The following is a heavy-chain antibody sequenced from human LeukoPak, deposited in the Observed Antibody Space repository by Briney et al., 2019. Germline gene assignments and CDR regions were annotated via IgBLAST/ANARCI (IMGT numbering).Heavy chain of an antibody. D-gene: IGHD4-17*01. V-gene: IGHV3-74*01. Sequence: GGSLRLSCAASGITFSSYWMHWVRQAPGKGLVWVSRINRDGSSTNYADSVRGRFTISRDNAKNTLYLQMNSLRAEDTAVYYCARDLRVRPLIAFDIWGQGTMVTVSS. CDR1: GITFSSYW. J-gene: IGHJ3*02. CDR3: ARDLRVRPLIAFDI. CDR2: INRDGSST.